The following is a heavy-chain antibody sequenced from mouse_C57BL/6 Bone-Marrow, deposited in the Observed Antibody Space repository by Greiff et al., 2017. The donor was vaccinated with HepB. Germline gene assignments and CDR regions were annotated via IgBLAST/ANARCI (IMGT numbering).Heavy chain of an antibody. CDR2: INPNNGGT. CDR1: GYTFTDYY. Sequence: EVQLQQSGPELVKPGASVKISCKASGYTFTDYYMNWVKQSHGKSLEWIGDINPNNGGTSYNQKFKGKATLTVDKSSSTAYMELRSLTSEDSAVYYCARITTVPPYYYAMDYWGQGTSVTVSS. CDR3: ARITTVPPYYYAMDY. V-gene: IGHV1-26*01. J-gene: IGHJ4*01. D-gene: IGHD1-1*01.